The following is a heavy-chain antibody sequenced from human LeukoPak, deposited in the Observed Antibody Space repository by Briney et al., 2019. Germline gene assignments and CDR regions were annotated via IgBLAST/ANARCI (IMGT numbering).Heavy chain of an antibody. D-gene: IGHD3-9*01. Sequence: GSLRLSCAASGFTFSTFAMISVRQPPGKGLEWIGQINHSGSTNYNPSLKCRVTISVDTSKNQFPLNLSSVTAAATAVYYCARGRLNGWFYWGQGTLVTVSS. V-gene: IGHV4-34*01. CDR1: GFTFSTFA. CDR3: ARGRLNGWFY. CDR2: INHSGST. J-gene: IGHJ4*02.